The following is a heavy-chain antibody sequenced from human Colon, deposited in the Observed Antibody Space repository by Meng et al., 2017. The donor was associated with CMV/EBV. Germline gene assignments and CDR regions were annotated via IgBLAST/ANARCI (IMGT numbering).Heavy chain of an antibody. V-gene: IGHV4-59*01. CDR1: GGSISSYY. CDR2: LSNSGST. D-gene: IGHD2-2*01. J-gene: IGHJ6*02. CDR3: ARHLIAHCTSTSCSSGMDV. Sequence: SDTLSLTCTVSGGSISSYYWSWIRQSPVRGLEWFGYLSNSGSTNYNPSLKSRVTISVDTSKNQFSLKLSSVTAADTAVYYCARHLIAHCTSTSCSSGMDVWGQGTTVTVSS.